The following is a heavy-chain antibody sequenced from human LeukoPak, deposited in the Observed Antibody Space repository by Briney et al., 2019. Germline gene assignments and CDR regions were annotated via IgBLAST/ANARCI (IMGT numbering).Heavy chain of an antibody. J-gene: IGHJ6*02. CDR1: GYTFTSYA. CDR3: ARDRQSGSYYDYYYGMDV. D-gene: IGHD1-26*01. Sequence: ASVKVSCKASGYTFTSYAMHWVRQAPGQRLEWMGWISAYNGNTNYAQKLQGRVTMTTDTSTSTAYMELRSLRSDDTAVYYCARDRQSGSYYDYYYGMDVWGQGTTVTVSS. CDR2: ISAYNGNT. V-gene: IGHV1-18*01.